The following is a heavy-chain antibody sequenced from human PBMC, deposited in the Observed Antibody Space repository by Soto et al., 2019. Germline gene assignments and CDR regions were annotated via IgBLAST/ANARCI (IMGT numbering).Heavy chain of an antibody. CDR2: IYYSGST. J-gene: IGHJ6*03. CDR1: GGSISSYY. V-gene: IGHV4-59*08. CDR3: ARSDEPSGRRYYDHYYMDV. Sequence: PSETLSLTCTVSGGSISSYYWSWIRQPPGKGLEWIGYIYYSGSTNYNPSLKSRVTISVDTSKNQFSLKLSSVTAADTAVYYCARSDEPSGRRYYDHYYMDVWGKGTTVSVSS. D-gene: IGHD6-25*01.